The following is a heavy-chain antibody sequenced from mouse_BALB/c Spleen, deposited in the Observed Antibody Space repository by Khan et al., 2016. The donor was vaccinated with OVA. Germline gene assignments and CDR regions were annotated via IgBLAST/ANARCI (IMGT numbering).Heavy chain of an antibody. V-gene: IGHV1-7*01. CDR2: INTTSGYT. CDR3: ARDSIDY. J-gene: IGHJ2*01. CDR1: GYTFTTYW. Sequence: VQLQQSGAELAKPGASVKMSCKASGYTFTTYWMHWVKQRPGQGLEWIGYINTTSGYTDYKPKFKEKATLTADKSSSKAYMQLSSLTSDDSAVYYCARDSIDYWGQGTTLTASS.